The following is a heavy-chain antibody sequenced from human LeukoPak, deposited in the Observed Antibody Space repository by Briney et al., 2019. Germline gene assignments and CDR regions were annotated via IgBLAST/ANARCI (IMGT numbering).Heavy chain of an antibody. D-gene: IGHD2-2*01. J-gene: IGHJ6*03. CDR2: ISYDGSNK. CDR3: ARESQYQLLSAYYYMDV. V-gene: IGHV3-30*04. Sequence: HPGGSLRLSCAASGFTFSSYAMHWVRQAPGKGLEWVAVISYDGSNKYYADSVKGRFTISRDNSKNTLYLQMNSLRAEDTAVYYCARESQYQLLSAYYYMDVWGKGTTVTVSS. CDR1: GFTFSSYA.